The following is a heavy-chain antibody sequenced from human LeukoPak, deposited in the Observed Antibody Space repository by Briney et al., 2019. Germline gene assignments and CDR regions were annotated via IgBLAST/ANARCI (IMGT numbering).Heavy chain of an antibody. CDR1: GGSFSGYY. Sequence: SETLSLTCAVYGGSFSGYYWSWIRQPPGKGLEWIGEINHSGSTNYNPSLKSRVTISVDTSKNQFSLKLSSVTAADTAVYYCARGGCSSTSCYTSDDYWGQGTLVTVSS. CDR3: ARGGCSSTSCYTSDDY. D-gene: IGHD2-2*02. J-gene: IGHJ4*02. CDR2: INHSGST. V-gene: IGHV4-34*01.